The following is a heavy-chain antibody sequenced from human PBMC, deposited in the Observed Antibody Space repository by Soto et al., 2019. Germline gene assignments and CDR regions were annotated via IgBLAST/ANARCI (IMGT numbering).Heavy chain of an antibody. D-gene: IGHD2-15*01. CDR1: GYTFTSYG. V-gene: IGHV1-18*01. CDR2: ISAYNGNT. J-gene: IGHJ5*02. CDR3: ASLRFFVVVVPAPQTCFAP. Sequence: ASVKVSCKASGYTFTSYGISWVRQAPGQGLEWMGWISAYNGNTNYAQKLQGRVTMTTDTSTSTAYMELRSLRSDDTAVYYCASLRFFVVVVPAPQTCFAPGGKEPLVT.